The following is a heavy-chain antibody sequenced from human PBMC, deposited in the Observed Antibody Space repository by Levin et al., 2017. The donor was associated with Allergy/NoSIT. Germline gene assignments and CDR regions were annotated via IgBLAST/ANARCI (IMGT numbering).Heavy chain of an antibody. V-gene: IGHV3-30*18. CDR1: GFTFSSYG. Sequence: GESLKISCAASGFTFSSYGMHWVRQAPGKGLEWVAVISYDGSNKYYADSVKGRFTISRDNSKNTLYLQMNSLRAEDTAVYYCAKDQDYGSGSYSMTHWGQGTLVTVSS. J-gene: IGHJ4*02. CDR3: AKDQDYGSGSYSMTH. D-gene: IGHD3-10*01. CDR2: ISYDGSNK.